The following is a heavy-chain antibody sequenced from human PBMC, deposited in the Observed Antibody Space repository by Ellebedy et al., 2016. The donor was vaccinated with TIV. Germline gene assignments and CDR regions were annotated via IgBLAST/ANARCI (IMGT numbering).Heavy chain of an antibody. V-gene: IGHV4-61*01. CDR1: GGSVSSGSYY. CDR3: ARGLGVFDP. J-gene: IGHJ5*02. D-gene: IGHD2-8*01. CDR2: IYYSGST. Sequence: PETLSLTXTASGGSVSSGSYYWSWIRQPPGKGLEWFGYIYYSGSTNYNPSLKSRVTISVDTSKNQFSPKLSSVTAADTAVYYCARGLGVFDPWGQGTLVTVSS.